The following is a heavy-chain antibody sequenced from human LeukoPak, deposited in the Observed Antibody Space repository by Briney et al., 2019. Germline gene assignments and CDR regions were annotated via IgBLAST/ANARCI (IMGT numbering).Heavy chain of an antibody. J-gene: IGHJ4*02. V-gene: IGHV1-69*13. CDR2: IIPIFGTA. D-gene: IGHD5-24*01. CDR1: GGTFSSYA. Sequence: GASVKVSCKASGGTFSSYAISWVRQAPGQGLEWMGGIIPIFGTANYAQKFQGRVTITADESTSTAYMELSSLRSEDTAVYYCARDRSMGRWLQLFGYWGQGTLVTVSS. CDR3: ARDRSMGRWLQLFGY.